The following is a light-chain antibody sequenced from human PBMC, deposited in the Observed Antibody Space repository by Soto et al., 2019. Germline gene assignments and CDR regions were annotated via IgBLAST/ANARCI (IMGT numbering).Light chain of an antibody. CDR1: SSKIGAGYD. CDR3: QSYDSSLSGSV. Sequence: QSVLTQPPSVSGAPGQRVTISCTGSSSKIGAGYDVHWYQQLPGTAPKLLIYGNSNRPSGVPDRFSGSKSVTSASLAITGLQAEDEADYYCQSYDSSLSGSVFGGGTKLTVL. V-gene: IGLV1-40*01. CDR2: GNS. J-gene: IGLJ3*02.